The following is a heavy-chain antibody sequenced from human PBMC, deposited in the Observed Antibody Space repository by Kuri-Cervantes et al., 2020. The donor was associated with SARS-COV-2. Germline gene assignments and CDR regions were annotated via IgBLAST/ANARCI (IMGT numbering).Heavy chain of an antibody. D-gene: IGHD2-2*02. J-gene: IGHJ5*02. Sequence: GESLKISCAASGFTFSSYGMHWVRQAPGKGLEWVAVICYEGSNKYYAASVTGRFTISRDNSKNTLYLQMNSLRAEDTAVYYCARAGGYCSSTSFYTTPESWLQRTLVTVSS. V-gene: IGHV3-33*08. CDR2: ICYEGSNK. CDR3: ARAGGYCSSTSFYTTPES. CDR1: GFTFSSYG.